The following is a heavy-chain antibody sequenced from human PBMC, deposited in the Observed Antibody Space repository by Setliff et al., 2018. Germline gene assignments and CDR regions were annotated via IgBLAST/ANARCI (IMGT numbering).Heavy chain of an antibody. CDR2: IYTSWST. Sequence: LSLTCTVSDDSISSRHYYWSWIRQPAGKGLEWLGQIYTSWSTNYNPSLKGRATLSIDASKRQFSLKLTSVTAADTAVYYCARDRTYYGSGTYTRWFDYWGQGTLVTVSS. D-gene: IGHD3-10*01. J-gene: IGHJ4*02. CDR1: DDSISSRHYY. V-gene: IGHV4-61*09. CDR3: ARDRTYYGSGTYTRWFDY.